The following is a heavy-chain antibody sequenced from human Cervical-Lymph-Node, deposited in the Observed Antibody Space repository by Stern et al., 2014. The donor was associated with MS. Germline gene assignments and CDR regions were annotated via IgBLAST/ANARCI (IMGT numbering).Heavy chain of an antibody. CDR1: GYTFTSYW. CDR3: ARQRYFDY. Sequence: EVQLVQSGPEVKRPGESLKISCQASGYTFTSYWIGWVRQMPGTGLEWIAIIFPGGSDIRYSPSFQGQVTISADKSSSTAYWQWNNLKASDTAIYYCARQRYFDYWGQGTLVTVSS. V-gene: IGHV5-51*01. J-gene: IGHJ4*02. CDR2: IFPGGSDI.